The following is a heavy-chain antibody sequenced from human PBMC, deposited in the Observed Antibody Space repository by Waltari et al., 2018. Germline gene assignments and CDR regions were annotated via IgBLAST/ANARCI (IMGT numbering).Heavy chain of an antibody. CDR2: IYHSGST. CDR1: GYSISSGYY. V-gene: IGHV4-38-2*01. Sequence: QVQLQESGPGLVKPSETLSLTCAVSGYSISSGYYWGWIRQPPGKGLEWIGSIYHSGSTYYNPSRKSRVTISVDTSKNQFALKLSSVTAADTAVYYCARQGEEWELQPWGQGTLVTVSS. J-gene: IGHJ5*02. D-gene: IGHD1-26*01. CDR3: ARQGEEWELQP.